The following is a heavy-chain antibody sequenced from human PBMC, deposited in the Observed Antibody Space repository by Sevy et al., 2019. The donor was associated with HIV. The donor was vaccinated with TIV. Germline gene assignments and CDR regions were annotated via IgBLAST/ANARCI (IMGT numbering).Heavy chain of an antibody. J-gene: IGHJ4*02. V-gene: IGHV3-23*01. Sequence: GGSLRLSCAASGITLSNHAMSCVRQAPGKGLEWVLTVSGSGDSAYYADSVRGRFSISRDNYKNSLYLQMNSLRAEDTAVYYCAQNPRIYYDFWSCYLPSFYFDYWGQGILVTVSS. CDR1: GITLSNHA. CDR3: AQNPRIYYDFWSCYLPSFYFDY. D-gene: IGHD3-3*01. CDR2: VSGSGDSA.